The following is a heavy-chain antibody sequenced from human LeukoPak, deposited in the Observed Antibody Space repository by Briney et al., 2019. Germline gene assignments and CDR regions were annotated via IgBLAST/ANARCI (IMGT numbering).Heavy chain of an antibody. CDR1: GFIFSTYP. V-gene: IGHV3-48*01. CDR3: VRDLDWGFDS. CDR2: IRDSGSDM. Sequence: GGSLGLSCAASGFIFSTYPMNWVRQAPGKGPEWISNIRDSGSDMYYADSVKGRFTISRDNAKNSLYLQMDSLRAEDTAVYYCVRDLDWGFDSWGQGTLITVSS. D-gene: IGHD3-9*01. J-gene: IGHJ4*02.